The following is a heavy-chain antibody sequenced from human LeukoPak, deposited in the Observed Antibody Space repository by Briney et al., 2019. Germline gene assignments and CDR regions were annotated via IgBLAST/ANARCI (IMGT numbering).Heavy chain of an antibody. CDR1: GFTFNSYG. D-gene: IGHD6-19*01. CDR2: ISGSGDST. J-gene: IGHJ4*02. V-gene: IGHV3-23*01. Sequence: GGSLRLSCAASGFTFNSYGMSWVRQAPGKGLEWVSAISGSGDSTYYADSVKGRFTISRDNSKNTLYLQMNSLRAEDTAVYYCAKIYSSGWSPKYYFDYWGQGTLVTVSS. CDR3: AKIYSSGWSPKYYFDY.